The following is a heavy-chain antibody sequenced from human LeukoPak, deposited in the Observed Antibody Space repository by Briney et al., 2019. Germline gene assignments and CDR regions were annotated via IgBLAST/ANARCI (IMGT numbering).Heavy chain of an antibody. Sequence: SETLSLTCIVSNGSISNYYWSWIRQPPGKGLEWIGYIYYSGNTNYNPSLKSRVTISVDTSKNQFSLTVNSVTAADTAVYYCARDGAAFDYWGQGTLVAVSS. J-gene: IGHJ4*02. CDR1: NGSISNYY. CDR2: IYYSGNT. V-gene: IGHV4-59*01. D-gene: IGHD4/OR15-4a*01. CDR3: ARDGAAFDY.